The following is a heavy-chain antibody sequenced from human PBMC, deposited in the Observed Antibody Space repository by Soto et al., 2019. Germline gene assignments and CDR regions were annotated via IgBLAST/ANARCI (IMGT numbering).Heavy chain of an antibody. D-gene: IGHD6-13*01. CDR1: GGSISSGDYY. CDR3: ARINIAGTFYYDN. J-gene: IGHJ4*02. V-gene: IGHV4-30-4*01. CDR2: IYYSGSA. Sequence: TCIVSGGSISSGDYYWSWVRQPPGKGLEWIGYIYYSGSAYYNPSLKTRLAMSVDTSNNHFSLKLSSVTVADTAVYYCARINIAGTFYYDNWGQGTPVTVSS.